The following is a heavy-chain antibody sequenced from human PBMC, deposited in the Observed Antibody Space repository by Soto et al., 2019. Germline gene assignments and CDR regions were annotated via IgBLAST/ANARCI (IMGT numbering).Heavy chain of an antibody. CDR1: GFTFSSFA. Sequence: PGGSLRLSCAASGFTFSSFAMSWVRQAPGKGLEWVSAISGSGGSTYYADYVKGRFTISRDKSKNTLYLQMNSLRAEDTAVYYCAKARYSSGWNYFDYWGQGTLVTVSS. CDR2: ISGSGGST. D-gene: IGHD6-19*01. V-gene: IGHV3-23*01. J-gene: IGHJ4*02. CDR3: AKARYSSGWNYFDY.